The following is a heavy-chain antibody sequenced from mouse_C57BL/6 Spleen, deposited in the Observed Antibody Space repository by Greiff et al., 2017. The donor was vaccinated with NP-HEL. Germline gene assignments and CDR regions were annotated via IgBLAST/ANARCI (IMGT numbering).Heavy chain of an antibody. V-gene: IGHV1-26*01. CDR2: INPNNGGT. CDR1: GYTFTDYY. J-gene: IGHJ3*01. D-gene: IGHD1-1*01. CDR3: ERGNYYGSSRFAY. Sequence: EVQLQQSGPELVKPGASVKISCKASGYTFTDYYMNWVKQSHGKSLEWIGDINPNNGGTSYNQKFKGKATLTVDKSSSTVYMELRSLTSEDSAVYYCERGNYYGSSRFAYWGQGTLVTVSA.